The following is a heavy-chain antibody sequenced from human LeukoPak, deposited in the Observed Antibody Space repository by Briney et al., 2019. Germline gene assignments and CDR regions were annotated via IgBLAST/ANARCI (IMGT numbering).Heavy chain of an antibody. D-gene: IGHD6-19*01. CDR1: GGSISNYY. V-gene: IGHV4-59*12. J-gene: IGHJ3*02. CDR3: AREAVAFPDDAFDI. CDR2: IFYSGNT. Sequence: KPSETLSLARAVSGGSISNYYWSWIRQPPGKGLEWIGYIFYSGNTNYNPSLKSRVTISADTSKSQFSLKLTSVTAADTAVYYGAREAVAFPDDAFDIWGQGTVVTVFS.